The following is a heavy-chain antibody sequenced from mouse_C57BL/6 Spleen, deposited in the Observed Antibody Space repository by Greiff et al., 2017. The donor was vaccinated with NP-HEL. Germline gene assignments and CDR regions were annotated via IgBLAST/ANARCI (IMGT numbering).Heavy chain of an antibody. D-gene: IGHD1-1*01. CDR1: GYTFTDYN. J-gene: IGHJ1*03. V-gene: IGHV1-18*01. Sequence: VQLKQSGPELVKPGASVKIPCKASGYTFTDYNMDWVKQSHGKSLEWIGDINPNNGGTIYNQKFKGKATLTVDKSSSTAYMELRSLTSEDTAVYYCARGPYYYGSSHWYFDVWGTGTTVTVSS. CDR2: INPNNGGT. CDR3: ARGPYYYGSSHWYFDV.